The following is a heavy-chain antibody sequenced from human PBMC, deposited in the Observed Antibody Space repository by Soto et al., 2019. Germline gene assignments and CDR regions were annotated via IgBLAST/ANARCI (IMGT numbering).Heavy chain of an antibody. D-gene: IGHD2-15*01. J-gene: IGHJ4*02. CDR3: ARAAVAAGGPFDK. CDR1: GGSFSGFF. CDR2: VNHGGST. Sequence: PSETLSLTCAVSGGSFSGFFWGWIRQPPGKGLEWIGEVNHGGSTNYNPSLKSRVTISSDTSKNHFSLTLRSVTAADTAVYYCARAAVAAGGPFDKWGQGDLVT. V-gene: IGHV4-34*01.